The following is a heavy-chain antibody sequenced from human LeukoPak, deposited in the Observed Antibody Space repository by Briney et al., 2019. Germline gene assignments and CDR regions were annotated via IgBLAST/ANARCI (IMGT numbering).Heavy chain of an antibody. Sequence: PSETLSLTCAVYGGSFSGYYWSWIRQPPGKGLEWIGEINHSGSTNYNPSLKSRVTISVDTSKNQFSLKLSSVTAADAAVYYCARGPRELYDSSGRGCFDYWGQGTLVTVSS. CDR1: GGSFSGYY. J-gene: IGHJ4*02. CDR2: INHSGST. V-gene: IGHV4-34*01. D-gene: IGHD3-22*01. CDR3: ARGPRELYDSSGRGCFDY.